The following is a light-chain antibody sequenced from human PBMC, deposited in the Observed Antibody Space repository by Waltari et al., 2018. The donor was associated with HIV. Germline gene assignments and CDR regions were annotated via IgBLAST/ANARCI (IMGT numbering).Light chain of an antibody. J-gene: IGKJ1*01. V-gene: IGKV2-30*01. CDR2: KIS. CDR1: QRLIYTDGNTY. Sequence: EAVLTQSPVSLSVALGRPASISCISSQRLIYTDGNTYLNWFHQRPGQSPRRLIYKISHRDCGVPDRFSGSGSVTEFTLHISRVEAEDVGIFYCMQSTHWPGTFGQGTKVEIQ. CDR3: MQSTHWPGT.